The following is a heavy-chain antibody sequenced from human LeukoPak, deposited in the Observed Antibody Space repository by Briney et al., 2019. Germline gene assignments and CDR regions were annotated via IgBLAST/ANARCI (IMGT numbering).Heavy chain of an antibody. CDR1: GGTFSSYA. V-gene: IGHV1-69*06. CDR3: ARETHHSGYDFGASYYYYYYMDV. CDR2: IIPIFGTA. Sequence: RASVKVSCKASGGTFSSYAISWVRQAPGQGLEWMGGIIPIFGTANYAQKFQGRVTITADKSTSTAYMELSSLRSEDTAVYYCARETHHSGYDFGASYYYYYYMDVWGKGTTVTVSS. D-gene: IGHD5-12*01. J-gene: IGHJ6*03.